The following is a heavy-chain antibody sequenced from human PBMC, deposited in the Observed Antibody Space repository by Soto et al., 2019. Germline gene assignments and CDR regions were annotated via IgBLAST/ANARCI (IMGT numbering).Heavy chain of an antibody. CDR2: FNPSGLST. J-gene: IGHJ4*02. D-gene: IGHD6-19*01. V-gene: IGHV1-46*01. CDR1: GSITNHH. CDR3: AKVTHRGPIAVAGPLGS. Sequence: HVHLVQSGAEVKKPGASVNVSCQASGSITNHHMHWVRQAPGRGQEWMGRFNPSGLSTTYAQKFQGRVTITRDTSTSTVYMELSSLTSEDTAVYFCAKVTHRGPIAVAGPLGSWGQGTLVIVSS.